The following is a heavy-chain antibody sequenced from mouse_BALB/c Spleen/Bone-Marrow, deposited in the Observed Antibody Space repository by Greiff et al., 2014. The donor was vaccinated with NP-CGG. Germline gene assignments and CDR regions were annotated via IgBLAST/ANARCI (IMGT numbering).Heavy chain of an antibody. D-gene: IGHD1-2*01. Sequence: VKLMESGAELARPGASVKMSCKASGYTFTSYTMHWVKQRPGQGLEWIGYINPSSGYTNYNQKFKDKATLTADKSSSTAYMQLSSLISEDSAVYYCARFITTATEYFDYWGQGTTLTVSS. V-gene: IGHV1-4*01. J-gene: IGHJ2*01. CDR1: GYTFTSYT. CDR3: ARFITTATEYFDY. CDR2: INPSSGYT.